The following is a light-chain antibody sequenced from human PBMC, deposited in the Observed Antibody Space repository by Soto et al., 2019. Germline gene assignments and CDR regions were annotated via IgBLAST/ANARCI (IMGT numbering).Light chain of an antibody. Sequence: IQMTQSPASLSASVGDTVTITCRASQSIANYVNWYQQRPGLAPKLLVSSAYILPDGAPSRFRGSGSGTDFTLTIDSLQVEDFATYYCQQGYDTTRSFGGGTKVEIK. J-gene: IGKJ4*01. CDR1: QSIANY. V-gene: IGKV1-39*01. CDR3: QQGYDTTRS. CDR2: SAY.